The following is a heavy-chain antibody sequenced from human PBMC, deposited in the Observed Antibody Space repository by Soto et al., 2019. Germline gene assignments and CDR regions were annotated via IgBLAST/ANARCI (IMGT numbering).Heavy chain of an antibody. CDR2: IYWDDDK. V-gene: IGHV2-5*02. Sequence: QITLKESGPTLVKPTQTLTLTCTFSGFSLSTSGVGVGWIRQPPGKALEWLALIYWDDDKRYSPSLKSRLTIPKDTAKNQLVLTMTNIDQVDTATYHCAHRRRTLYYGDQTRLFEYWGQGPLVTVSS. CDR1: GFSLSTSGVG. J-gene: IGHJ4*02. CDR3: AHRRRTLYYGDQTRLFEY. D-gene: IGHD4-17*01.